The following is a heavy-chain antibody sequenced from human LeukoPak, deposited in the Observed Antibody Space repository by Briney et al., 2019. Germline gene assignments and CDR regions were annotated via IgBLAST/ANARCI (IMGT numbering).Heavy chain of an antibody. CDR1: GFTFSSYS. Sequence: GGSLRLFCAASGFTFSSYSMNWVRQAPGKGLEWVSSISSSSSYIYYADSVKGRFTISRDNAKNSLYLQMNSLRAEDTAVYYCARDLTSLWYSSSWSDNWFDPWGQGTLVTVSS. V-gene: IGHV3-21*01. CDR3: ARDLTSLWYSSSWSDNWFDP. CDR2: ISSSSSYI. J-gene: IGHJ5*02. D-gene: IGHD6-13*01.